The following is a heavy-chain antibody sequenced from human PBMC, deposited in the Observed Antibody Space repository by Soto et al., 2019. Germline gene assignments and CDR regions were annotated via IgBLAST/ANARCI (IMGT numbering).Heavy chain of an antibody. CDR1: GFTFSGSA. J-gene: IGHJ3*02. CDR2: IRSKANSYAT. Sequence: PVGSLRLSCAASGFTFSGSAMHWVRQASGKGLEWVGRIRSKANSYATAYAASVKGRFTISRDDSKNTAYLQMNSLKTEDTAVYYCTRLSRPYYYDSSDAFDIWGQGTMVTVSS. V-gene: IGHV3-73*01. CDR3: TRLSRPYYYDSSDAFDI. D-gene: IGHD3-22*01.